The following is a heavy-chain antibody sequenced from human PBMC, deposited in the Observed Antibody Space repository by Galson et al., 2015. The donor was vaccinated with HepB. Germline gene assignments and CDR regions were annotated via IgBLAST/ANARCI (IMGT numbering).Heavy chain of an antibody. Sequence: SLRLSCAASGFTFSSYWMSWVRQAPGKGLEWVANINQDGSEKYYVDSVKGRFTISRDNAKNSLYLQMNSLTAEDTAVYYCARSRFRAPMGIFGVVSLDAFDIWGQGTMVTVSS. CDR3: ARSRFRAPMGIFGVVSLDAFDI. D-gene: IGHD3-3*01. J-gene: IGHJ3*02. CDR2: INQDGSEK. V-gene: IGHV3-7*03. CDR1: GFTFSSYW.